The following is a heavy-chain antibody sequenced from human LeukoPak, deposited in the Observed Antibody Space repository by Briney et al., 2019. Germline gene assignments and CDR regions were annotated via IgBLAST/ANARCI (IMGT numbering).Heavy chain of an antibody. CDR3: ARTTGRYLEFDP. J-gene: IGHJ5*02. D-gene: IGHD3-9*01. CDR1: GDSVTSDTYS. CDR2: FDYSGTT. Sequence: RSETLSLTCTVSGDSVTSDTYSWSWIRQPPGKGLQWIGYFDYSGTTNYNPSLSSRITISLDTPKNQFSLKLGSVTAADTALYYCARTTGRYLEFDPWGQGTLVTVSS. V-gene: IGHV4-61*01.